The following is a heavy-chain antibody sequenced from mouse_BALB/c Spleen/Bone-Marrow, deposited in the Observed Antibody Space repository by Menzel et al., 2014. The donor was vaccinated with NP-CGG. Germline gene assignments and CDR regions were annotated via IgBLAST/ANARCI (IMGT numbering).Heavy chain of an antibody. Sequence: VMLVESGPGLVAPSQSLSITCTVSGFPLSSYGVHWVRQCPGKGLEWLGVIWAGGSTNYNSALMSRLSISKDNSKSQVFLKMNSLQTDDTAMYYCARGDYGSAYWFAYWGQGTLVTVSA. J-gene: IGHJ3*01. CDR1: GFPLSSYG. D-gene: IGHD1-1*01. V-gene: IGHV2-9*02. CDR2: IWAGGST. CDR3: ARGDYGSAYWFAY.